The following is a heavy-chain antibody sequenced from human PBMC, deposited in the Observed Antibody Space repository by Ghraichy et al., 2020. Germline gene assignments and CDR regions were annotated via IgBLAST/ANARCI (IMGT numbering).Heavy chain of an antibody. CDR3: ARGGVSSSWYGGAYYYYYMDV. J-gene: IGHJ6*03. V-gene: IGHV4-59*01. D-gene: IGHD6-13*01. CDR2: IYYSGST. CDR1: GGSISSYY. Sequence: SETLPLTCTVSGGSISSYYWSWIRQPPGKGLEWIGYIYYSGSTNYNPSLKSRVTISVDTSKNQFSLKLSSVTAADTAVYYCARGGVSSSWYGGAYYYYYMDVWGKGTTVTVSS.